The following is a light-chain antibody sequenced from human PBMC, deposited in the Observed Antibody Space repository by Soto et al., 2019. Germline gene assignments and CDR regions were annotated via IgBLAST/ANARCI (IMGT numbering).Light chain of an antibody. J-gene: IGLJ1*01. V-gene: IGLV2-23*02. Sequence: QSALTQPASVSGSPGQSITISCTGTSSDVGSYNLVSWYQQHPGKAPKFMIYEVSERPAGVSNRFSGSKSGNTASLTISGLQAEDEADYYCCSLARSRILFGTGTKVTVL. CDR2: EVS. CDR1: SSDVGSYNL. CDR3: CSLARSRIL.